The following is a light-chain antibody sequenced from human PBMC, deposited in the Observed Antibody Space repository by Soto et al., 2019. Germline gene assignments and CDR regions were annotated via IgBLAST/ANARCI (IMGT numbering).Light chain of an antibody. CDR2: DVS. CDR3: SSYTSGSTLYV. J-gene: IGLJ1*01. CDR1: SSDVGAYNY. V-gene: IGLV2-14*01. Sequence: ALTQPASVSGSPGQSITISCTGTSSDVGAYNYVSWYQQHPGKAPKVMIYDVSNRPSGVSNRFSGSKSGNTASLTISGLQAEDEADYYCSSYTSGSTLYVFGTGTKLTVL.